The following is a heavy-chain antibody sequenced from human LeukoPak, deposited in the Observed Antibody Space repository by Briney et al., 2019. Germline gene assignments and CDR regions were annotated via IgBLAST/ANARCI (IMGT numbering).Heavy chain of an antibody. CDR1: GFTFSSYA. V-gene: IGHV3-23*01. Sequence: GGSLRLSCAASGFTFSSYAMSWVRQAPGKGLEWVSTISYSGGRTDCADSVKGRFAISRDSSKNTLYLQMNGLRGDDTAIYYCAKDDGGSPPDAFDIWGQGTLVSVSS. CDR2: ISYSGGRT. CDR3: AKDDGGSPPDAFDI. J-gene: IGHJ3*02. D-gene: IGHD1-26*01.